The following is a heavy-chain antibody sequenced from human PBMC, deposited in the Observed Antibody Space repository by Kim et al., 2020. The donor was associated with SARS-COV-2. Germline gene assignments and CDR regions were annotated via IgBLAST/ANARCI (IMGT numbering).Heavy chain of an antibody. D-gene: IGHD3-3*01. Sequence: SVTGRFTISRDNAKTSLYLQMNSLRAEDTAMYYCARYNYDFWGGNLNIDYWGQGTLVTVSS. CDR3: ARYNYDFWGGNLNIDY. V-gene: IGHV3-11*01. J-gene: IGHJ4*02.